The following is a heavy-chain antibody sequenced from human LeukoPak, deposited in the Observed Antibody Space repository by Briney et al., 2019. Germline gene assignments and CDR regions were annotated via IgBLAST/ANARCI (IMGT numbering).Heavy chain of an antibody. V-gene: IGHV4-30-2*01. CDR2: IFHSGHS. J-gene: IGHJ5*02. D-gene: IGHD3-10*01. CDR3: ARELWFVNAPGSWFDP. CDR1: GDSISSSDYS. Sequence: SETLSLTCAVSGDSISSSDYSWSWIRQPPGKGLEWIGYIFHSGHSFYNPSLKSRITISVDKSKNQFSLRLTSVTAADTAVYYCARELWFVNAPGSWFDPWGQGTLVTVSS.